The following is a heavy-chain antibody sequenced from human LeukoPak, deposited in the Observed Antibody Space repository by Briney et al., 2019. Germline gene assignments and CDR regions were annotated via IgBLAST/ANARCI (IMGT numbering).Heavy chain of an antibody. Sequence: PGGSLRLSCAASGFTFSRYGMHWVRQAQGKGLEWVAFIRYDGRDKSYADSVKGRFTISRDNSKNTLYLQMKSLRAEDTAMYYCAKIGAVAGHFDYWGQGTLVTVSS. D-gene: IGHD6-19*01. CDR3: AKIGAVAGHFDY. V-gene: IGHV3-30*02. J-gene: IGHJ4*02. CDR2: IRYDGRDK. CDR1: GFTFSRYG.